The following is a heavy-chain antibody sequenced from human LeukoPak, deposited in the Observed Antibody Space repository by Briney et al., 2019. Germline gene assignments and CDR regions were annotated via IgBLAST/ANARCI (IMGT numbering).Heavy chain of an antibody. J-gene: IGHJ4*02. CDR3: ATDLGHSIHYFVS. Sequence: GGSLRLSCAASGFSFGSYWMGWVRQAPGKGLEWVANIKQDGNEEFYVDSVKGRFTISRDNGKNSLYLHMHSLGAEDTAVYYCATDLGHSIHYFVSWGQGTLVTVSS. V-gene: IGHV3-7*01. D-gene: IGHD2-21*01. CDR2: IKQDGNEE. CDR1: GFSFGSYW.